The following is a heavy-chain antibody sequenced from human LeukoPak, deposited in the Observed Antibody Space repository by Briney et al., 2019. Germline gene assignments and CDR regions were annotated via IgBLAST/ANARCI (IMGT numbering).Heavy chain of an antibody. CDR3: ARDSIRQQLYYFDS. CDR2: ISYDGSNK. Sequence: GGSLRLSCAASGFTFSSYAMHWVRQAPGKGLEWVAVISYDGSNKYYAESVRGRFTISKDNSRNTLYLQMNSLRPEDTAIYYCARDSIRQQLYYFDSWGQGTLVTVSS. D-gene: IGHD6-13*01. CDR1: GFTFSSYA. J-gene: IGHJ4*02. V-gene: IGHV3-30*04.